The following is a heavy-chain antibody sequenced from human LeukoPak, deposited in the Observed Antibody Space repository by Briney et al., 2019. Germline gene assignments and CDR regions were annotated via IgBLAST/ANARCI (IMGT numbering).Heavy chain of an antibody. D-gene: IGHD3-16*01. V-gene: IGHV1-2*02. J-gene: IGHJ5*02. CDR3: AGGSIGVWFDP. CDR1: GYTFTGYY. Sequence: GASVEVSCKASGYTFTGYYMHWVRQAPREGLEWMGWINPNSGGTNYAQTLQGSVTMTRDTTISTAYMELSRLRSDDTSVYYCAGGSIGVWFDPWGQGNLVTVSS. CDR2: INPNSGGT.